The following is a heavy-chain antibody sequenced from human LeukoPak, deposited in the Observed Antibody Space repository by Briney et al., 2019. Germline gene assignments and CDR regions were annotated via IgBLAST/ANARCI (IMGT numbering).Heavy chain of an antibody. CDR3: AKDYNSVVVVAATLGN. J-gene: IGHJ4*02. CDR1: GFTFSNAW. D-gene: IGHD2-15*01. CDR2: IKSKTDGGTT. V-gene: IGHV3-15*01. Sequence: PGGSLRLSCAASGFTFSNAWMSWVRQAPGKGLEWVGRIKSKTDGGTTDYAAPVKGRFTISRDDSKNTLYLQMNSLRAEDTAVYYCAKDYNSVVVVAATLGNWGQGTLVTVSS.